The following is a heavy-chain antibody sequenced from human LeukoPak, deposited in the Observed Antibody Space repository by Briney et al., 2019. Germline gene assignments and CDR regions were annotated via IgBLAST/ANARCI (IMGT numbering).Heavy chain of an antibody. Sequence: LRLSCAASGFTFSSYAMSWVRQAPGKGLEWIGYIYYSGSTYYNPSLKSRVTISVDTSKNQFSLKLSSVTAADTAVYYCARVKYYYGSGSYAFDIWGQGTMVTVSS. D-gene: IGHD3-10*01. CDR2: IYYSGST. CDR3: ARVKYYYGSGSYAFDI. CDR1: GFTFSSYA. V-gene: IGHV4-30-4*08. J-gene: IGHJ3*02.